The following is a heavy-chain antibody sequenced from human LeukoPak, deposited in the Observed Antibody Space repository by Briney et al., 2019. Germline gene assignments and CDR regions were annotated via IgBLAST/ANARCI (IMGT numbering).Heavy chain of an antibody. CDR2: IYYTGTT. CDR1: GGSITSSSYH. D-gene: IGHD6-13*01. CDR3: ARSSYTGLYSSSWNLYYYYYMDV. Sequence: PSETLSLTCTVSGGSITSSSYHWGWIRQPPGKGLEWIGSIYYTGTTYYNPSLKSRVTMSVDTSKNQFSLKLSSVTAADTAVYYCARSSYTGLYSSSWNLYYYYYMDVWGKGTTVTISS. J-gene: IGHJ6*03. V-gene: IGHV4-39*07.